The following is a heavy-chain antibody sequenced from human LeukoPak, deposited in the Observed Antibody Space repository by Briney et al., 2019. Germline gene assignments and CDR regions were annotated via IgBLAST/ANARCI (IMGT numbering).Heavy chain of an antibody. CDR2: INHSGST. V-gene: IGHV4-34*01. D-gene: IGHD3/OR15-3a*01. Sequence: SETLSLTCAVYGGSFSGYYWSWIRQPPGKGLEWIGEINHSGSTNYNPSLQSRVTMSVDTSKNQISLRLKFVTAADTAVYYCARDDFEYSVHYGMDVWGQGTAVTVSS. CDR1: GGSFSGYY. CDR3: ARDDFEYSVHYGMDV. J-gene: IGHJ6*02.